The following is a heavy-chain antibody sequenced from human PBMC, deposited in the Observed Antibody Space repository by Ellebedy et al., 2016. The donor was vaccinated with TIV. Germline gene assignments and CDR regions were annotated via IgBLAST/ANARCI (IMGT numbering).Heavy chain of an antibody. D-gene: IGHD6-25*01. V-gene: IGHV3-23*01. J-gene: IGHJ4*02. Sequence: GESLKISCVASGFTFYSYAMSWVRQAPGKGLEWVSGISGSGTRTYNADSVKGRFTISRDNSKNTMYLQIISLRAEDTAIYYCAKTAGAAAGGAYFDYWGQGTLVAVSS. CDR2: ISGSGTRT. CDR1: GFTFYSYA. CDR3: AKTAGAAAGGAYFDY.